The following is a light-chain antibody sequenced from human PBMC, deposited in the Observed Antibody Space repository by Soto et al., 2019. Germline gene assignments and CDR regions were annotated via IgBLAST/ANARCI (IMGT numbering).Light chain of an antibody. CDR1: SSDVGGYNY. J-gene: IGLJ1*01. Sequence: QSALTQPASVSGSPGQSITISCTGTSSDVGGYNYVSWYQQHPGKAPKLMIYEVSNRPSGVSNRFSGSKSGNTASLTISGLQAEDEADYYCSSYTSSSTLGVFGTGTKGPS. CDR2: EVS. CDR3: SSYTSSSTLGV. V-gene: IGLV2-14*01.